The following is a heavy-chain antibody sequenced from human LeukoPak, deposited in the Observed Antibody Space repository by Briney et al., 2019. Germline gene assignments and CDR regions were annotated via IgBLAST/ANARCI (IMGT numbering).Heavy chain of an antibody. CDR2: INPNTAGT. CDR1: GYTFTCYY. J-gene: IGHJ6*03. Sequence: GASVKVSCKASGYTFTCYYFHWVRQAPGQGLEWMGWINPNTAGTNYAQKFLGGVTLTWDTSISTAYMGLNRLTSDDTAVYYCATSAGDYRAGHYYYMGVWGKGTSVTVSS. V-gene: IGHV1-2*02. D-gene: IGHD4-11*01. CDR3: ATSAGDYRAGHYYYMGV.